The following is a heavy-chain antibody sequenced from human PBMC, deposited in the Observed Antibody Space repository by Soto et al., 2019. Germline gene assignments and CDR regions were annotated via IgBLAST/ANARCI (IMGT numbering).Heavy chain of an antibody. J-gene: IGHJ4*02. D-gene: IGHD6-19*01. Sequence: QVQLVQSGAEVRKPGSSVKVSCKASGGTFITYDISWVRQAPGQGLEWMGGIIPLFDATKYAQKFQGRVTITSDKSTGTAYMELSSLRSEDTAMYYCARDLSSSWYNGTFYFDSWGQGPLVTVSS. CDR3: ARDLSSSWYNGTFYFDS. V-gene: IGHV1-69*06. CDR2: IIPLFDAT. CDR1: GGTFITYD.